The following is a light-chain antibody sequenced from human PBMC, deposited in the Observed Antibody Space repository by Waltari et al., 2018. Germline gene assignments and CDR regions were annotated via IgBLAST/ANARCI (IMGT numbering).Light chain of an antibody. J-gene: IGLJ3*02. CDR3: AAWDVNLNGVL. CDR2: SND. CDR1: SFNVGSGL. V-gene: IGLV1-44*01. Sequence: SILTQPPSASGTPGQRVTISCSGSSFNVGSGLVNWYKQLPRTAPQLLIHSNDQRPSGVPDRFSGSRSGTSASLAISVLQSEDEADYYCAAWDVNLNGVLFGGGTKLTVL.